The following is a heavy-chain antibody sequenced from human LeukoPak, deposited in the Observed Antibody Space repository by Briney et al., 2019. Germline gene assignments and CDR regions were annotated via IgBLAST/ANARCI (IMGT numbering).Heavy chain of an antibody. D-gene: IGHD5-18*01. V-gene: IGHV3-48*03. Sequence: GGSLRLSCTDSGFTFSGYEMNWVRQAPGKGLEWVSYISSSGSTIFYADSVKGRFTISRDNAKNSLYLQMNSLRAEDTAVYYCARRGIQLWPHDDYWGQGTLVTVSS. CDR1: GFTFSGYE. CDR3: ARRGIQLWPHDDY. CDR2: ISSSGSTI. J-gene: IGHJ4*02.